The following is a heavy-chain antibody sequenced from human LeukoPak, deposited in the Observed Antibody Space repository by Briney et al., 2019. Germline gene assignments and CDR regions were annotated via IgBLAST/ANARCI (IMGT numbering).Heavy chain of an antibody. CDR3: ARLYYDSSTHYFDY. J-gene: IGHJ4*02. CDR1: GYSFTSYW. CDR2: FDPSDSYT. Sequence: GESLKISCKGSGYSFTSYWISWVRQMPGKGLGWMGRFDPSDSYTNYSPSFQGHVTISADKSISTASLQWSSLKASDTAMYYCARLYYDSSTHYFDYWGQGTLVTVSS. V-gene: IGHV5-10-1*01. D-gene: IGHD3-22*01.